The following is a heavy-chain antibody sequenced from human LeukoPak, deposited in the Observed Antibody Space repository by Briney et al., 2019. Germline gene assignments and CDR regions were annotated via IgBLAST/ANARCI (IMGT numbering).Heavy chain of an antibody. V-gene: IGHV3-9*01. J-gene: IGHJ4*02. Sequence: GGSLRLPCAASGFIFSTYCMHWVPQPRGKGWVGGSGISWTGVDIVYADSVKGRFTMSRDNARKSLYLQMNSLRPEDTAFYYCAKAKGATGTPFDYWGQGTLVTVSS. CDR3: AKAKGATGTPFDY. CDR2: ISWTGVDI. CDR1: GFIFSTYC. D-gene: IGHD1-26*01.